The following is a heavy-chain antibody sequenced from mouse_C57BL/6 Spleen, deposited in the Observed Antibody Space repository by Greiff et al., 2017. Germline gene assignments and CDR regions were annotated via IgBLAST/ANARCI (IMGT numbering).Heavy chain of an antibody. CDR2: INPTNGGS. D-gene: IGHD2-14*01. J-gene: IGHJ4*01. Sequence: DVKLQESGPELVKPGASVKMSCKASGYTFTDYNMHWVKPSHGKSLAWIGYINPTNGGSSYNQKFKAQATLTVNKSSSTAYMELRSLTSEDSAVYYCAREVLDYYAMDYWSQGTSVTVSS. CDR1: GYTFTDYN. V-gene: IGHV1-22*01. CDR3: AREVLDYYAMDY.